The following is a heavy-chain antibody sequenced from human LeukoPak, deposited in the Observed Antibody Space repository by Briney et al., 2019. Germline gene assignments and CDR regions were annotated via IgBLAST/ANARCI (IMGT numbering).Heavy chain of an antibody. D-gene: IGHD3-10*01. V-gene: IGHV3-30-3*01. Sequence: PGRSLRLSCAASGFTFSSYAMHWVRQAPGKGLEWVAVISYDGSNKYYADSVKGRFTISRDNSKNTLYLQMNSLRAEDTAMYYCARATRARHHYYSSGSYEYFDLWGRGTLVTVSS. J-gene: IGHJ2*01. CDR1: GFTFSSYA. CDR2: ISYDGSNK. CDR3: ARATRARHHYYSSGSYEYFDL.